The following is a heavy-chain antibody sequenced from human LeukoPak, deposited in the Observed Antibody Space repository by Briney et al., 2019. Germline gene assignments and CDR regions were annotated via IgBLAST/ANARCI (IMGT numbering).Heavy chain of an antibody. J-gene: IGHJ4*02. Sequence: ASVKVSCKVSGYTLTELSMHWVRQAPGKGLEWMGGFDPEDGETIYAQKFQGRVTITEDTSTDTAYMELSSLRSEDTAVYYCARDLEGLVTAMGYWGQGTLVTVSS. CDR3: ARDLEGLVTAMGY. CDR2: FDPEDGET. V-gene: IGHV1-24*01. CDR1: GYTLTELS. D-gene: IGHD2-21*02.